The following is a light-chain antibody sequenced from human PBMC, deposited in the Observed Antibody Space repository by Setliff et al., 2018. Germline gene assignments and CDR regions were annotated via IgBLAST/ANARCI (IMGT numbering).Light chain of an antibody. CDR2: DVT. CDR3: CSYAGDKSWV. CDR1: SSDVGGYHY. Sequence: QSALTQPASVSGSPGQSITISCTGTSSDVGGYHYVSWYQQYPGEVPKLIIYDVTERPSGVSNRFSGSKSGNTASPTISGLQAEDEADYYCCSYAGDKSWVFGGGTKVTVL. V-gene: IGLV2-23*02. J-gene: IGLJ3*02.